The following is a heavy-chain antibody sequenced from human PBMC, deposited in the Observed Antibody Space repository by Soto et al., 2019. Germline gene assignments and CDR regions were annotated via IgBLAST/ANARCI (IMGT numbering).Heavy chain of an antibody. CDR1: GLTFSSYA. J-gene: IGHJ3*01. CDR3: AKRLGESTIFAFDV. CDR2: ISGSGGST. V-gene: IGHV3-23*01. D-gene: IGHD3-3*01. Sequence: EVQLLESGGGLVQPGGSLRLSCAASGLTFSSYAMNWVRQAPGKGLEWVSGISGSGGSTYYPDSVKGRFTVSRDNSKNTLYLQMSSLRGDDTAVYYCAKRLGESTIFAFDVWGQGTMLTVSS.